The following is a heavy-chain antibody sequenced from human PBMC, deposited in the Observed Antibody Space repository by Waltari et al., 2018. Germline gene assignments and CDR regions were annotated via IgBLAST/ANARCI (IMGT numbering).Heavy chain of an antibody. V-gene: IGHV4-34*01. CDR2: INDSGST. CDR1: GWSFSGYY. CDR3: ARFEQWLVRNY. J-gene: IGHJ4*02. Sequence: QVQLQQWGAGLLKPSETLSLTCAVYGWSFSGYYWSWIRQPPGKGLEWIGEINDSGSTNYNPSLKSRLTISVDTSRNQFSLKLSSVTAADTAVYYCARFEQWLVRNYWGQGTLVTVSS. D-gene: IGHD6-19*01.